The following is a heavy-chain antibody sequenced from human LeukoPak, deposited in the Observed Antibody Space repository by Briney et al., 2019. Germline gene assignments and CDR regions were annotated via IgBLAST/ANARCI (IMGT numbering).Heavy chain of an antibody. J-gene: IGHJ4*02. Sequence: PGGSLRLSCAASGFTFDDYAMYWVRQAPGKGLEWVSGISWNSGTVGYADSVKGRFTISRDSPKNSLYLQMNSLRAEDTALYYCAKGQGLAVAGTIDYWGQGTLVTVSS. V-gene: IGHV3-9*01. CDR2: ISWNSGTV. CDR3: AKGQGLAVAGTIDY. CDR1: GFTFDDYA. D-gene: IGHD6-19*01.